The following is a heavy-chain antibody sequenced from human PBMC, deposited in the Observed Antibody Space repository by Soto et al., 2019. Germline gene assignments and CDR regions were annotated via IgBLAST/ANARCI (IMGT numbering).Heavy chain of an antibody. CDR3: ASSPHKDSRPDY. D-gene: IGHD3-22*01. J-gene: IGHJ4*02. V-gene: IGHV3-7*03. CDR2: IKQDGSEK. CDR1: GFTFSNYW. Sequence: PGGSLRLSCGASGFTFSNYWMSWVRQAPGKGLEWVANIKQDGSEKYYVDSVKGRFTISRDNTKNSLYLQMDSLGAEDTAVYYCASSPHKDSRPDYWGQGTLVTVSS.